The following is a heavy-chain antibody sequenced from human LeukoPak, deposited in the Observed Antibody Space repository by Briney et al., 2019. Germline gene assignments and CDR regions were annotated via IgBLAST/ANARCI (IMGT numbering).Heavy chain of an antibody. J-gene: IGHJ4*02. CDR2: IKQDGSEK. CDR3: VRDVGAFDY. V-gene: IGHV3-7*03. D-gene: IGHD2-15*01. CDR1: GFTFSNYW. Sequence: GGSLRLSCAASGFTFSNYWMSWVRQAPGKGLEWVDNIKQDGSEKYYVDSVKGRFTISRDNAKSSLYLQMNSLRAEDTAVYYCVRDVGAFDYWGQGTLVTVSS.